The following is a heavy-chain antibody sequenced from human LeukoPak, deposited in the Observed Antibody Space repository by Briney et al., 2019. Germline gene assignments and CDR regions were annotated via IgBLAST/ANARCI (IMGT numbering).Heavy chain of an antibody. D-gene: IGHD5-12*01. J-gene: IGHJ4*02. Sequence: PSETLSLTCAVYGGSFNGYYWSRIRQPPGKGLEWIGEIIHSGITNYNPSLTSRVTISVDTSKSQFSLKLSSVTAADTAVYYCARGSPIVTTNGYFNYWGQGTLVTVSS. CDR1: GGSFNGYY. CDR3: ARGSPIVTTNGYFNY. CDR2: IIHSGIT. V-gene: IGHV4-34*01.